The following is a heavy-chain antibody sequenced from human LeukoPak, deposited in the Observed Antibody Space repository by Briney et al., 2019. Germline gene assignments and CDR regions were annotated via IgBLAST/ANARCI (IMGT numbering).Heavy chain of an antibody. J-gene: IGHJ4*02. D-gene: IGHD6-19*01. CDR1: GFPFSSYA. Sequence: LAGGSLRLSCAASGFPFSSYAMHWVRQAPGKGLEWVAVIWYDGSNKYYADSVKGRFTISRDHSKNTLYLQMKSLRAEDTAVYYCARELEIAVAGTLGYWGQGTLVTVSS. CDR3: ARELEIAVAGTLGY. V-gene: IGHV3-33*01. CDR2: IWYDGSNK.